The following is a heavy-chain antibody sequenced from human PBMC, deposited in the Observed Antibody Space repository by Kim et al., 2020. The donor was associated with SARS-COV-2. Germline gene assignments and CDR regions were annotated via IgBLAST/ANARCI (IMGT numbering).Heavy chain of an antibody. CDR1: GYTFTSHT. J-gene: IGHJ3*01. D-gene: IGHD3-22*01. CDR2: INVGT. Sequence: ASVKVSCKASGYTFTSHTVHWVRQAPGQSLEWMGWINVGTEYSQRFQGRVTITRDTSANTAYLELSSLKSEDTAIYYCARAYYYRSRGFFFDAFDVWGQG. CDR3: ARAYYYRSRGFFFDAFDV. V-gene: IGHV1-3*01.